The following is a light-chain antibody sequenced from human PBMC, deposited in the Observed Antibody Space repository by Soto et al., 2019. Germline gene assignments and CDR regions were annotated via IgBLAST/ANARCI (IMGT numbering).Light chain of an antibody. J-gene: IGKJ5*01. Sequence: EIALTQSPGTLSLSPGERATLSCRASQSVSSNLAWYQRKPGQAPRLLMYGASARATGIPARFSGSGAGTEFTLTISSLQSEDFAVYYCHQYNNWRTFGQGTRLEIK. CDR1: QSVSSN. V-gene: IGKV3-15*01. CDR2: GAS. CDR3: HQYNNWRT.